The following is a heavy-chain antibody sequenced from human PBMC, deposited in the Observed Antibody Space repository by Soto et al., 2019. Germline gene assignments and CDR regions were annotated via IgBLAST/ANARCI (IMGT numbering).Heavy chain of an antibody. V-gene: IGHV3-11*01. CDR1: GFTFSDYY. D-gene: IGHD1-1*01. Sequence: QVQLVESGGGLVKPGGSLRLSCVASGFTFSDYYMTWIRQAPGKGLEWVSYTSTIASNIYYADSVKGRFTFSRDNAKNPLYLQLHSMSTDDTAVYSCARWNTRLHYGMGVWGQGTTVTASS. CDR2: TSTIASNI. J-gene: IGHJ6*02. CDR3: ARWNTRLHYGMGV.